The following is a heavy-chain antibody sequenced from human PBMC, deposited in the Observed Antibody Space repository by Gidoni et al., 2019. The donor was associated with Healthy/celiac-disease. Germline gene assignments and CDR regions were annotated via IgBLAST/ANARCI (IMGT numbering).Heavy chain of an antibody. D-gene: IGHD1-26*01. V-gene: IGHV5-10-1*01. CDR3: ARPTVGATTNWYFDL. J-gene: IGHJ2*01. CDR1: GYSFTSYW. CDR2: IDPSDSYT. Sequence: EVQLVQSGAEVKKPGESLRISCKGSGYSFTSYWISWVRQMPGKGLEWMGRIDPSDSYTNYSPSFQGHVTISADKSISTAYLQWSSLKASDTAMYYCARPTVGATTNWYFDLWGRGTLVTVSS.